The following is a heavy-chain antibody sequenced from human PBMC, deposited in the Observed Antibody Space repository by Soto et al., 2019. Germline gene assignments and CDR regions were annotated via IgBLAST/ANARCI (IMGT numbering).Heavy chain of an antibody. D-gene: IGHD6-13*01. J-gene: IGHJ6*02. CDR2: ISGSGGST. CDR1: GFTCSSYA. Sequence: TVGSLRHSCAASGFTCSSYAMSWVRQAPGKGLEWVSAISGSGGSTYYADSVKGRFTISRDNSKNTLYLQMNSLRAEDTAVYYCALARSGSWYGMDVWGQGTTVTVSS. CDR3: ALARSGSWYGMDV. V-gene: IGHV3-23*01.